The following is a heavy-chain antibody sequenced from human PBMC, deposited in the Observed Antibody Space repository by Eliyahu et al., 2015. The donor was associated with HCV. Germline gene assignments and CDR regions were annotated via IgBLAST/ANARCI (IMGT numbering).Heavy chain of an antibody. V-gene: IGHV3-23*01. CDR1: GFTFTNYA. CDR2: ISGSAGST. CDR3: AKDLLVDGSNRYRYFQH. D-gene: IGHD6-13*01. Sequence: EVQLLESGGALVQPGGSLRLSCAASGFTFTNYAMSWVRQAPGKGLEWVSTISGSAGSTYYADSVKGRLTISRDNSKNTLYLQMNSLRADDTAIYYCAKDLLVDGSNRYRYFQHWGQGTLVTVSS. J-gene: IGHJ1*01.